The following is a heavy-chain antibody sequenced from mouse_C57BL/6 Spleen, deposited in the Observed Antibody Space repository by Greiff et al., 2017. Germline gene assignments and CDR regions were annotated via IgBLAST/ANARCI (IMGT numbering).Heavy chain of an antibody. CDR2: INPNNGGT. J-gene: IGHJ2*01. CDR3: ARGTGPFDY. V-gene: IGHV1-26*01. D-gene: IGHD4-1*01. Sequence: VQLQQSGPELVKPGASVKISCKASGYTFTDYYMNWVKQRPGKSLEWIGDINPNNGGTRYNQKFKGKATLTVDTSSSTAYMELRSLTSEDSAVYYCARGTGPFDYWGQGTTLTVSS. CDR1: GYTFTDYY.